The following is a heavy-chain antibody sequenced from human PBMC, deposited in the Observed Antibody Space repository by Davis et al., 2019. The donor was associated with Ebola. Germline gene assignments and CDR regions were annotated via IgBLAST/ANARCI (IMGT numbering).Heavy chain of an antibody. CDR1: GFTFGDYA. Sequence: GESLKISCPASGFTFGDYAMSWVRQAPGKGLEWVGFIRSKAYGGTTEYAASVKGRFTISRDDSKSIAYPQMDSLKTEDTAVYYCSRDYGGAGDYWGQGTLVTVSS. CDR3: SRDYGGAGDY. CDR2: IRSKAYGGTT. V-gene: IGHV3-49*04. J-gene: IGHJ4*02. D-gene: IGHD4-23*01.